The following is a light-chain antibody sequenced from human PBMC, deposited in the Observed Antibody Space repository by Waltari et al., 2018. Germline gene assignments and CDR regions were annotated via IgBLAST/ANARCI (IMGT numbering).Light chain of an antibody. Sequence: QSVLTQPPSASGTPGQRVTISCSGGSSNIGSNSVNWYQQPPGTAPKLLIYSSSQRPSRVPDRFSGSKSGTSASLAISVLQSEDEADYYCAAWDDSLNVVVFGGWTKLSVL. V-gene: IGLV1-44*01. CDR1: SSNIGSNS. CDR3: AAWDDSLNVVV. CDR2: SSS. J-gene: IGLJ2*01.